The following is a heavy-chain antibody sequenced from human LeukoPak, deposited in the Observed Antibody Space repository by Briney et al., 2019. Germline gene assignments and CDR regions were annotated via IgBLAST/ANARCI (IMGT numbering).Heavy chain of an antibody. CDR3: ARGRLNSYFDY. D-gene: IGHD1-1*01. CDR2: VSSNGAKT. V-gene: IGHV3-23*01. J-gene: IGHJ4*02. CDR1: GFTFSSYA. Sequence: GGSLRLSCAASGFTFSSYAITWVRQAPGKGLEWVSAVSSNGAKTYYADSVKGRFTISRDNSKNTLYLQMNSLRAEDTAVYYCARGRLNSYFDYWGQGTLVTVSS.